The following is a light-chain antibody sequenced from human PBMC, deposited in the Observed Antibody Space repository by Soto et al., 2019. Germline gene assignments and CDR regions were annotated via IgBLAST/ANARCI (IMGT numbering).Light chain of an antibody. V-gene: IGKV4-1*01. Sequence: DIVMTQSPDSLAVSLGERATINCKSSQSVLYSSNNKNYLAWYQQKPGQPPKLLISWASTRESGVPDRFSGSGSGTDFPLDISSLQAEDVAVYYCQQYFTSPQTFGQGTKVEI. CDR2: WAS. CDR3: QQYFTSPQT. J-gene: IGKJ1*01. CDR1: QSVLYSSNNKNY.